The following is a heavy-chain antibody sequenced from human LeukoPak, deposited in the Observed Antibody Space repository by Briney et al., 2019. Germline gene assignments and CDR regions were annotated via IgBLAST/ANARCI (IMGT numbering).Heavy chain of an antibody. Sequence: SETLSHTCTVSGDSISSSSYCGGWVRQPPGTGLEWIGNIYNSANTHYNPSLKTRITMSVDTSKNQFSPKLNSVTVADTGIYYCARHSRSAYTGYENAFDIWGQGTMVTVSS. CDR1: GDSISSSSYC. D-gene: IGHD5-12*01. J-gene: IGHJ3*02. CDR3: ARHSRSAYTGYENAFDI. CDR2: IYNSANT. V-gene: IGHV4-39*01.